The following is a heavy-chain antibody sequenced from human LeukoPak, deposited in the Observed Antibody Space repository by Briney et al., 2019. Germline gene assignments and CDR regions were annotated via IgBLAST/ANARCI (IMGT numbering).Heavy chain of an antibody. J-gene: IGHJ6*04. CDR3: ARVYYYDSSGYLGP. CDR2: IKQDGSEK. D-gene: IGHD3-22*01. CDR1: GFTFSSYW. V-gene: IGHV3-7*01. Sequence: PGGSLRLSCAASGFTFSSYWMSWVRQAPGKGLEWVANIKQDGSEKYYVDSVKGRFTISRDNAKNSLYLQMNSLRAEDTAVYYCARVYYYDSSGYLGPWGKGTTVTVSS.